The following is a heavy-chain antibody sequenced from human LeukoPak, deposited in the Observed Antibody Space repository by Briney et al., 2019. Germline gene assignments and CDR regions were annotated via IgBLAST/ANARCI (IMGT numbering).Heavy chain of an antibody. D-gene: IGHD3-3*01. CDR3: ARERYYDFWSGPIDY. CDR2: IYTSGST. J-gene: IGHJ4*02. V-gene: IGHV4-61*02. CDR1: GSSISSGSYY. Sequence: SQTLSLTCTVSGSSISSGSYYWRWLRQPAGKGLEWIGRIYTSGSTNYNPSLKSRVTISVDTSKNQFSLKLSSVTAADTAVYYCARERYYDFWSGPIDYWGEGTLVTVSS.